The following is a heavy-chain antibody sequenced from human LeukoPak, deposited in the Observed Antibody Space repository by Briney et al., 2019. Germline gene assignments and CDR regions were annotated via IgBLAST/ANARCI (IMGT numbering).Heavy chain of an antibody. CDR2: IYPGDSDT. CDR3: ARTYYSSYYYYGMDV. CDR1: GYSFTSYW. J-gene: IGHJ6*02. D-gene: IGHD3-22*01. V-gene: IGHV5-51*01. Sequence: PGGSLKISCKGSGYSFTSYWIGWVRQMPGKGLEWMGIIYPGDSDTRYSPSFQGQVTISADKSISTAYLQWSSLKASDTAMYYCARTYYSSYYYYGMDVWGQGTTVTVSS.